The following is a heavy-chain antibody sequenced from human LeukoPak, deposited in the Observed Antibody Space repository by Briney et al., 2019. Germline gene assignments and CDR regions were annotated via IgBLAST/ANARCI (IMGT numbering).Heavy chain of an antibody. CDR2: IYYSGST. D-gene: IGHD3-22*01. J-gene: IGHJ6*03. Sequence: SETLSLTCTVSGGSISSYYWSWIRQPPGKGLEWIGYIYYSGSTNYNPSLRSRVTISVDTSKNQFSLKLSSVTAADTAVYYCARVRDSSGYDYYYYMDVWGKGTTVTVSS. CDR3: ARVRDSSGYDYYYYMDV. CDR1: GGSISSYY. V-gene: IGHV4-59*01.